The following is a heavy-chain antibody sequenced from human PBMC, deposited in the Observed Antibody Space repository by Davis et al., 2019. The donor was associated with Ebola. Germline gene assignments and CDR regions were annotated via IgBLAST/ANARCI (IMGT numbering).Heavy chain of an antibody. V-gene: IGHV4-39*07. J-gene: IGHJ4*02. CDR2: IYYSGST. CDR1: GGSISSSSYY. D-gene: IGHD6-19*01. Sequence: SETLSLTCTVSGGSISSSSYYWGWIRQPPGKGLEWIGSIYYSGSTYYNPSLKSRVTLSVDTSKNQFSLKLTSVTAADTAMYYCARTTRASGWFLDYWGQGSLVTVSS. CDR3: ARTTRASGWFLDY.